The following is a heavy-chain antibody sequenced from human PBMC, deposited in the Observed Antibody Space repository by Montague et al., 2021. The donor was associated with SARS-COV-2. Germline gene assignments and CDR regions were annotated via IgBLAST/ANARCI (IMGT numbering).Heavy chain of an antibody. D-gene: IGHD2-8*02. V-gene: IGHV4-59*01. CDR2: IYYNGST. CDR1: GDSISNYN. CDR3: AGGGRRDIVLVVYDQWYGLAV. J-gene: IGHJ6*02. Sequence: SETLSLTCTVSGDSISNYNWSWSRQLPGKGLEWMGYIYYNGSTNYNPSLKSRGTITVDTSTYQFSLKLFSVTAADTAVYYWAGGGRRDIVLVVYDQWYGLAVWGQGTTVTVSS.